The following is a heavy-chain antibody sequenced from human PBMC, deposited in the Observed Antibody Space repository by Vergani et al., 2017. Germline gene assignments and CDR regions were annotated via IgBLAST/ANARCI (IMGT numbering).Heavy chain of an antibody. CDR1: GDSIARGSWY. CDR2: IYNSGNI. J-gene: IGHJ4*02. D-gene: IGHD3-10*01. V-gene: IGHV4-61*02. Sequence: QVQLQESGPGLVRPSETLSLTCRVSGDSIARGSWYWSWIRQPAGKTLEWIGRIYNSGNINRNPSLGSRATLSMDTSKNEFSLTLTSVTATDTAVYYCARSREGVPYYWGQGILVTISS. CDR3: ARSREGVPYY.